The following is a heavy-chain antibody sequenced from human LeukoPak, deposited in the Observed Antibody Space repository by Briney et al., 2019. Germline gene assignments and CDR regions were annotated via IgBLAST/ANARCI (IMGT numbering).Heavy chain of an antibody. V-gene: IGHV1-46*01. Sequence: ASVKVSCKTSGYTFTSYYIHWVRHAPGQGLEWRGIINPSSGATNYAQKFQGRVTMTRDTSTSTVYMELSSQRSEDTAVYYCARATNFYYYYGMDVWGQGTTVTVSS. D-gene: IGHD1-26*01. CDR1: GYTFTSYY. CDR3: ARATNFYYYYGMDV. J-gene: IGHJ6*02. CDR2: INPSSGAT.